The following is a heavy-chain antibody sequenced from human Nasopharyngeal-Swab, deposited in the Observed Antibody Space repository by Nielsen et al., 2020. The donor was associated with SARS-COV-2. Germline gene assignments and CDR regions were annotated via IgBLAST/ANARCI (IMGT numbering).Heavy chain of an antibody. CDR2: TYYRSKWYN. Sequence: SETLSLTCAISGDSVSSNSAAWNWIRQSPSRGLEWLGRTYYRSKWYNDYAVSVKSRITINPDTSKNQFSLQLNSVTPEDTAVYCCARGAYWSSSWYSRWYYGMDVWGQGTTVTVSS. CDR1: GDSVSSNSAA. CDR3: ARGAYWSSSWYSRWYYGMDV. D-gene: IGHD6-13*01. J-gene: IGHJ6*02. V-gene: IGHV6-1*01.